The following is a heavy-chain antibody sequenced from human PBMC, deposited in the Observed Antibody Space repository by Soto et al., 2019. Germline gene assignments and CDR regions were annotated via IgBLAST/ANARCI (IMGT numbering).Heavy chain of an antibody. Sequence: GGSLRLSCAASGFTFSSYSMNWVRQAPGKGLEWVSSISSSSSYIYYADSVKGRFTISRDNAKNSLYLQMNSLRAEDTAVYYCARDGEQQQLVFDYWGQGTLVTVSS. V-gene: IGHV3-21*01. CDR3: ARDGEQQQLVFDY. CDR2: ISSSSSYI. J-gene: IGHJ4*02. D-gene: IGHD6-13*01. CDR1: GFTFSSYS.